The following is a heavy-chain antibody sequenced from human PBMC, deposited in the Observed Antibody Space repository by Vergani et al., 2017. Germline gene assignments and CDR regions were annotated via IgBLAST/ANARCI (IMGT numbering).Heavy chain of an antibody. J-gene: IGHJ4*02. V-gene: IGHV4-39*07. Sequence: QLQLQESGPGLVKPSETLSLTCTVSGGSISSSSYYWGWFRQPPGKGLEWIGSIYYSGSTYYNPSLKSRVTISVDTSKNQFSLKLSSVTASDTAVYYCARDGGGNSRTFDYWGQGTLVTVSS. D-gene: IGHD4-23*01. CDR1: GGSISSSSYY. CDR3: ARDGGGNSRTFDY. CDR2: IYYSGST.